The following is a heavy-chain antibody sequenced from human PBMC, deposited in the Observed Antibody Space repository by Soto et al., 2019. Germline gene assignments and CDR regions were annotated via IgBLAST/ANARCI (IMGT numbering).Heavy chain of an antibody. CDR1: TFTXHW. CDR2: IKKDGSET. D-gene: IGHD6-19*01. V-gene: IGHV3-7*01. Sequence: TFTXHWMTWVRQAPGKGLEWVANIKKDGSETYYVESVKGRFTISRDNAKNSLFLQMNSLTGEDTARYYCAKGQWLDDPWGQGTLVTVSS. J-gene: IGHJ5*02. CDR3: AKGQWLDDP.